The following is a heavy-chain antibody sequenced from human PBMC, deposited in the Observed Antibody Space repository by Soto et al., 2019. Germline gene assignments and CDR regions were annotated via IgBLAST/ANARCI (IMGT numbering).Heavy chain of an antibody. V-gene: IGHV1-2*02. J-gene: IGHJ4*02. CDR3: ARSGGGYDLGDY. CDR2: INPNSGGA. CDR1: GYTFIGYY. Sequence: QVQLVQSGAEVKKPGASVKVSCKASGYTFIGYYIHWVRQAPGQGLEWMGWINPNSGGAKYSQKFQAGVTMTSDTSISTACMELSRLKSDDTAVYYCARSGGGYDLGDYWGQGTLVTVSS. D-gene: IGHD5-12*01.